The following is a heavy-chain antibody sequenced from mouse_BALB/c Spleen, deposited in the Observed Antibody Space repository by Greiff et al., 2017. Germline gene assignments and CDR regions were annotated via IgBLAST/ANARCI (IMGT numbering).Heavy chain of an antibody. CDR3: ARRDGSSSYAMDY. V-gene: IGHV5-17*02. Sequence: EVQGVESGGGLVQPGGSRKLSCAASGFTFSSFGMHWVRQAPEKGLEWVAYISSGSSTIYYADTVKGRFTISRDNPKNTLFLQMTSLRSEDTAMYYCARRDGSSSYAMDYWGQGTSVTVSS. CDR1: GFTFSSFG. J-gene: IGHJ4*01. CDR2: ISSGSSTI. D-gene: IGHD1-1*01.